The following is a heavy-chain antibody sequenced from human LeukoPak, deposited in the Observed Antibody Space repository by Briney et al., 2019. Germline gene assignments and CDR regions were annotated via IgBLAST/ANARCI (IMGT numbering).Heavy chain of an antibody. J-gene: IGHJ6*04. D-gene: IGHD3-10*02. Sequence: PGGSLRLSCAASGFTFSSYDMHWVRQATGKGLEWVSAIGTAGDTYYPGSVKGRFTISRENAKNSLYLQMNSLRAGDTAVYYCAELGITVIGGVWGKGTTVTISS. V-gene: IGHV3-13*01. CDR3: AELGITVIGGV. CDR2: IGTAGDT. CDR1: GFTFSSYD.